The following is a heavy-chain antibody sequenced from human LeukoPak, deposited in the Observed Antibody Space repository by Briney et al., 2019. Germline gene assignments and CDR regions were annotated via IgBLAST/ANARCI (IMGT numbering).Heavy chain of an antibody. CDR2: IYYSGST. CDR1: GGSISSSSYY. D-gene: IGHD1-26*01. J-gene: IGHJ4*02. Sequence: SETLSLTCTVSGGSISSSSYYWGWIRQPPGKGLEWIGSIYYSGSTYYNPSLKGRVTISVDTSENQFSLKLSSVTAADTAVYYCARQGGSYYPDYFDYWGQGTLVTVSS. V-gene: IGHV4-39*01. CDR3: ARQGGSYYPDYFDY.